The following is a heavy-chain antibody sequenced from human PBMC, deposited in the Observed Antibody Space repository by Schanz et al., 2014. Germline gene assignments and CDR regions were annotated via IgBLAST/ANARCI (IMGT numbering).Heavy chain of an antibody. CDR3: AKDPYGMDV. CDR2: IKEDGSQK. CDR1: GFIFKNYW. Sequence: EVQVVESGGGLVQRGGSRRLSCAVSGFIFKNYWMTWVRQAPGKGLEWVANIKEDGSQKHYADSVKGRFTISRDNSKNTLYLQMNSLRAEDTAVYYCAKDPYGMDVWGQGTTVTVSS. V-gene: IGHV3-7*01. J-gene: IGHJ6*02.